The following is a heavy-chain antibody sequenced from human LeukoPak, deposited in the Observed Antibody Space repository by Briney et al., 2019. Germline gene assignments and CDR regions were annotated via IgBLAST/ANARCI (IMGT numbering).Heavy chain of an antibody. V-gene: IGHV4-38-2*02. CDR1: GYSISSGYF. CDR2: THHSGAT. Sequence: KPSETLSLTCSVSGYSISSGYFWGWIRQPPGKGPEWIATTHHSGATYYNPSLKSRATLSVDTSKNQVSLKMTSVTAADTAVYYCTREVWGSTFPDYWGQGTLVTVSS. CDR3: TREVWGSTFPDY. J-gene: IGHJ4*02. D-gene: IGHD7-27*01.